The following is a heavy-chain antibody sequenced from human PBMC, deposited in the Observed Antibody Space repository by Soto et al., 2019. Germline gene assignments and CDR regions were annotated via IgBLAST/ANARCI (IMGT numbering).Heavy chain of an antibody. CDR3: ARLSWFDP. CDR2: ISYDGSNK. V-gene: IGHV3-30-3*01. Sequence: GGSLRLSCAASGFTFSSYAMHWVRQAPGKGLEWVAVISYDGSNKYYADSVKGRFTISRDNSKNTLYPQMNSLRAEDTAVYYCARLSWFDPWGQGILVTVSS. CDR1: GFTFSSYA. J-gene: IGHJ5*02.